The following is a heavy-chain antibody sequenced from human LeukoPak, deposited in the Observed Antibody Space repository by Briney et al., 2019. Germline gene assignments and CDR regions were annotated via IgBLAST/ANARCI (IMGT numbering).Heavy chain of an antibody. CDR1: GGSISSYY. D-gene: IGHD3-3*01. CDR2: IYYSGST. J-gene: IGHJ4*02. CDR3: AIGDVWSGYWGGLVFDY. V-gene: IGHV4-59*01. Sequence: PSETLSLTCTVSGGSISSYYWSWIRQPPGKGLEWIGYIYYSGSTNYNPSLKSRVTISVDTSKNQFSLKLSSVTAADTAVYYCAIGDVWSGYWGGLVFDYWGQGTLVTVSS.